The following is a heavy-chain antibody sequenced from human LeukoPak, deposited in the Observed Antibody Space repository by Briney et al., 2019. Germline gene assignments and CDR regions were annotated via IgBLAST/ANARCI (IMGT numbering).Heavy chain of an antibody. V-gene: IGHV3-21*01. CDR1: GFTVSSYS. CDR3: ARGVNRPNYYYYGMDV. Sequence: GGSLRLSCAASGFTVSSYSMNWVRQAPGKGLEWVSSISSGSSYIYYADSVKGRFTISRDNAKTSLYLQMNSLRAEDTAMYYCARGVNRPNYYYYGMDVWGQGTTVTVSS. CDR2: ISSGSSYI. J-gene: IGHJ6*02. D-gene: IGHD4-23*01.